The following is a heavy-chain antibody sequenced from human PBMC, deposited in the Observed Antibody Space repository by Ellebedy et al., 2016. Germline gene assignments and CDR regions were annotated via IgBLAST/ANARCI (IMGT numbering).Heavy chain of an antibody. D-gene: IGHD3-3*01. CDR3: ARDGSEWSRDY. CDR1: GFTFSITG. CDR2: IDFRGTGT. V-gene: IGHV3-21*06. J-gene: IGHJ4*02. Sequence: GGSLRLXXAASGFTFSITGMTWVRHAPGKGLEWVATIDFRGTGTYYGDSVKGRFIASRDNTKNSLVLQMNSLEVEDTAVYYCARDGSEWSRDYWGQGTLVTVSS.